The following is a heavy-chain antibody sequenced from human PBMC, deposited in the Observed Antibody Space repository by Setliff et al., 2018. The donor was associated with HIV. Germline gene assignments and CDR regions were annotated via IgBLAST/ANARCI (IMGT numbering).Heavy chain of an antibody. J-gene: IGHJ4*02. CDR2: IWYDGRNK. CDR3: ARAQYYDFWSPPYYFDF. V-gene: IGHV3-30*02. D-gene: IGHD3-3*01. Sequence: PGGSLRLSCAASGFTFSSYGMHWVRQAPGKGLEWVALIWYDGRNKYYVDSVKGRFTISRDNSKNTLYLQMNSLRPDDTAVYYCARAQYYDFWSPPYYFDFWGPGTLVTVSS. CDR1: GFTFSSYG.